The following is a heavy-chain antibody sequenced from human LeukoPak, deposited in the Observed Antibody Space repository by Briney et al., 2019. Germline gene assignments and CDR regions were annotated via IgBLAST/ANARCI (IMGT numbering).Heavy chain of an antibody. CDR3: AASIAARLFFDY. CDR2: IWYDGSNK. Sequence: GGSLRLSCAASGFTFSSYTMHWVRQAPGKGLEWVAVIWYDGSNKYYADSVKGRFTISRDNSKNTLYLQMNSLRAEDTAVYYCAASIAARLFFDYWGQGTLVTVSS. D-gene: IGHD6-6*01. CDR1: GFTFSSYT. J-gene: IGHJ4*02. V-gene: IGHV3-33*08.